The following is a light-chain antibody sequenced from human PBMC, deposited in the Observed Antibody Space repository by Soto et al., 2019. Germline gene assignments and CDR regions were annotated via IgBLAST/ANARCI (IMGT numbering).Light chain of an antibody. Sequence: DIHMTQSPYTLSASVGDRVTITCRTGQIIDNWLAWYQQKPGKPPKLLIYRASSLETGVPSRFSGSGSETEFTLTISNLQPDDSATYYCQEYNSYFGGGTKLEIK. CDR3: QEYNSY. CDR2: RAS. CDR1: QIIDNW. V-gene: IGKV1-5*03. J-gene: IGKJ4*01.